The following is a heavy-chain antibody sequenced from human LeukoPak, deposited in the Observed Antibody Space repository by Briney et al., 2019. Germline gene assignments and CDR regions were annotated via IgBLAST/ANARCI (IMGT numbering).Heavy chain of an antibody. Sequence: SETLSLTCAVYGGSFSGYYWSWIRQPPGKGLEWIGEINHSGSTNYNPSLTSRVTISVDTSKNQFSLKLSSVTAADTAVYYCARGSERWLQLWCDHWGQGTLVTVSS. CDR3: ARGSERWLQLWCDH. J-gene: IGHJ4*02. D-gene: IGHD2-21*01. CDR1: GGSFSGYY. CDR2: INHSGST. V-gene: IGHV4-34*01.